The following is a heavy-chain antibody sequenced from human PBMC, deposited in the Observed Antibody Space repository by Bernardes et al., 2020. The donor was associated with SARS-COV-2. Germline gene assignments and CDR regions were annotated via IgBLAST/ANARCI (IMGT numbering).Heavy chain of an antibody. J-gene: IGHJ3*02. CDR3: ARYYDSSGYYHQGAFDI. V-gene: IGHV2-70*01. D-gene: IGHD3-22*01. Sequence: SGPTLVKPTQTLTLTCTFSGFSLSTSGMCVSWIRQPPGKALEWLALIDWDDDKYYSTSLKTRLTISKDTSKNQVVLTMTNMDPVDTATYYCARYYDSSGYYHQGAFDIWGQGTMVTVSS. CDR2: IDWDDDK. CDR1: GFSLSTSGMC.